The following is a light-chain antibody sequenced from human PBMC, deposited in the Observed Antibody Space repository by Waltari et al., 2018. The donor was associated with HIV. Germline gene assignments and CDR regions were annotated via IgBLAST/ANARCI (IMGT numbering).Light chain of an antibody. Sequence: EIVLTQSPDPLSLSPGERATLACRASQSVGSNYLAWFQHRPVQPPRLLIYAASTRAAGIPDRFSGSGSGTHFTLTINKLEPKDFAMYYCQQYGGSPYTFGQGT. CDR2: AAS. J-gene: IGKJ2*01. CDR3: QQYGGSPYT. CDR1: QSVGSNY. V-gene: IGKV3-20*01.